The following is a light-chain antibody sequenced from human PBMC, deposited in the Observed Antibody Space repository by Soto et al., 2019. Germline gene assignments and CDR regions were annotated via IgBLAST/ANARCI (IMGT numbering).Light chain of an antibody. CDR2: NNN. J-gene: IGLJ1*01. CDR3: AAWDDSLNGLV. CDR1: SSNIGSNT. V-gene: IGLV1-44*01. Sequence: QSVLTQPPSASGTPGQRVTISCSGSSSNIGSNTVNWYQQLPGTAPKLLIYNNNQRPSGVPDRFSGSKSGTSASLAISGLQYEGEADYYCAAWDDSLNGLVFGTGTKVTVL.